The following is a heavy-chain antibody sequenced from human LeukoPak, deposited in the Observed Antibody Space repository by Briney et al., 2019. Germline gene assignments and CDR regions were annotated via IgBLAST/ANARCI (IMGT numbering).Heavy chain of an antibody. V-gene: IGHV3-23*01. CDR2: ISGSGGST. CDR3: ANLAVAAPFDY. J-gene: IGHJ4*02. CDR1: GFTFSGYS. Sequence: PGGSLRLSCAASGFTFSGYSMHWVRQAPGKGLEWVSAISGSGGSTYYADSVKGRFTISRDNSKNTLYLQMNSLRAEDTAVYYCANLAVAAPFDYWGQGTLVTVSS. D-gene: IGHD6-19*01.